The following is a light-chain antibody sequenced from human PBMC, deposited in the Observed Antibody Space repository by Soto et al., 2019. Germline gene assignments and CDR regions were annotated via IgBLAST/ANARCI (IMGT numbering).Light chain of an antibody. J-gene: IGKJ1*01. CDR3: QQYGSLPRT. CDR1: QSVTTNF. CDR2: GAS. V-gene: IGKV3-20*01. Sequence: EIVLTQSPGTLALSPGERATLSCRASQSVTTNFLSWYQQKPGQAPRLLIYGASSRATGIPDRFSGSGSGKDFTLTISRLEPEDFAVYYCQQYGSLPRTFGQGTKVEIK.